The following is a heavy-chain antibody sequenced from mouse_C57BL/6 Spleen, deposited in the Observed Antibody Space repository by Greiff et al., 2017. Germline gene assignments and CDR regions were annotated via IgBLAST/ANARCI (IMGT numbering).Heavy chain of an antibody. D-gene: IGHD1-1*01. CDR1: GYTFTSYW. J-gene: IGHJ3*01. CDR2: IDPSDSYT. Sequence: QVQLQQPGAELVMPGASVKLSCKASGYTFTSYWMHWVKQRPGQGLEWIGEIDPSDSYTNYNQKFKGKSTLPVDKSSSTAYMQLSSLTSEDSAVYYCSRSGDYYDSSYGGWFAYWGQGTLVTVSA. V-gene: IGHV1-69*01. CDR3: SRSGDYYDSSYGGWFAY.